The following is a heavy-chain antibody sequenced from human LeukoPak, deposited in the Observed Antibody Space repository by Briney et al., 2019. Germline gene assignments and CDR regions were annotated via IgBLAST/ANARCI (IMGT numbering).Heavy chain of an antibody. Sequence: GGSLRLSCAASGFTFSSYAMHWVRQAPGKGLEWVAVISYDGSNKYYADSVKGRFTISRDNTMNSLYLQMSSLRAEDTAVYYCATDRGWRTSGYYLYYFEYWGQGTLVTYSS. CDR2: ISYDGSNK. J-gene: IGHJ4*02. V-gene: IGHV3-30*04. D-gene: IGHD3-3*01. CDR1: GFTFSSYA. CDR3: ATDRGWRTSGYYLYYFEY.